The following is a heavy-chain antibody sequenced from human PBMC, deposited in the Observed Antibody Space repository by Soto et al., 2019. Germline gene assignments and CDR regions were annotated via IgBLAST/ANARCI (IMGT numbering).Heavy chain of an antibody. CDR3: AKQRPLHCSGTSCQYYFDY. V-gene: IGHV1-69*13. Sequence: SVKVSCKASGGTFSSYAISWVRQAPGQGLEWMGGIIPIFGTANYAQKFQGRVTITANASTNTAYMELSSLRSEDTAVYYCAKQRPLHCSGTSCQYYFDYWGEGTLVTVSS. CDR1: GGTFSSYA. D-gene: IGHD2-2*01. CDR2: IIPIFGTA. J-gene: IGHJ4*02.